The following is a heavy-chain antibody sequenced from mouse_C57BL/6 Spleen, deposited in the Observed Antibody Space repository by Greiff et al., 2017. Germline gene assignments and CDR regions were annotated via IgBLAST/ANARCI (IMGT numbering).Heavy chain of an antibody. Sequence: EVQLQESGGGLVQPGGSMKLSCAASGFTFSDAWMDWVRQSPEKGLEWVAEIRNKANNHATYYAESVKGRFTISRDDSKSSVYLQMNSLRAEDTGIYYCTRETTVVRYCDVWGTGTTVTVSS. CDR2: IRNKANNHAT. CDR1: GFTFSDAW. J-gene: IGHJ1*03. D-gene: IGHD1-1*01. V-gene: IGHV6-6*01. CDR3: TRETTVVRYCDV.